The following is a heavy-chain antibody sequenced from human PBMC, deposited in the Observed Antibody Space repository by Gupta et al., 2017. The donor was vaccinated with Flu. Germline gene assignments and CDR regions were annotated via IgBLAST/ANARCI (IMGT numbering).Heavy chain of an antibody. Sequence: EVQLVESGGGLVQPGGSLRISCAASGFTFSSYEMNWVRQAPGKGLEWVAYISSSGSPLYYADSVKGRVTISRDNAKNSLYLQMNSLRAEDTAVDYCARRSSCHNYMDVWGKGTTVTVSS. D-gene: IGHD6-13*01. V-gene: IGHV3-48*03. CDR1: GFTFSSYE. J-gene: IGHJ6*03. CDR3: ARRSSCHNYMDV. CDR2: ISSSGSPL.